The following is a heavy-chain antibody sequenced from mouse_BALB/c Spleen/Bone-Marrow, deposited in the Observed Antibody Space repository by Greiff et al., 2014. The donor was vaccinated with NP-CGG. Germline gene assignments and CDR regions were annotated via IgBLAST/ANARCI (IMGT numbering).Heavy chain of an antibody. CDR1: GYTFTNSW. V-gene: IGHV1S130*01. J-gene: IGHJ2*01. D-gene: IGHD2-14*01. CDR3: ARHHRYAYYFDY. CDR2: INPNGGNT. Sequence: QVQLKESGSVLVRPGASVKLSCKASGYTFTNSWLHWANQRPGQGLEWMGEINPNGGNTNYNEKFKDKATLTVDTYSSTAYVDLSSLTSEDSAVYYCARHHRYAYYFDYWGQGTPLTVSS.